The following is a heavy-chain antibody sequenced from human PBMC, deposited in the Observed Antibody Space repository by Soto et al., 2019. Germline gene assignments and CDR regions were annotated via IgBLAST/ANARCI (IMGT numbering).Heavy chain of an antibody. J-gene: IGHJ4*02. CDR1: GGSISGYY. D-gene: IGHD6-19*01. V-gene: IGHV4-59*01. Sequence: PSETLSLTCSVSGGSISGYYWSWIRQSPGKGLEWLGYVYYTGSTNYSPSLRSRVSISVDTSKNEFSLRLSSVTAADTAVYFCARSVAVPGAHIDYWGQGTQVTVS. CDR3: ARSVAVPGAHIDY. CDR2: VYYTGST.